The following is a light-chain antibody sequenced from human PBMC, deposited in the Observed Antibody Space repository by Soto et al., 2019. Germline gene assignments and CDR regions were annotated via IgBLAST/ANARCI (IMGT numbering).Light chain of an antibody. CDR2: DVT. CDR1: SIDVGAYNY. Sequence: QSGLTQPSSVSGSPGQSISISYNGTSIDVGAYNYVSWYQHHPGKAPKLMIYDVTNRPSGVSNRFSGSKSGNTASLTISGLQADDEADYYCSSYTSSYTYVFGTGTKVTVL. CDR3: SSYTSSYTYV. V-gene: IGLV2-14*03. J-gene: IGLJ1*01.